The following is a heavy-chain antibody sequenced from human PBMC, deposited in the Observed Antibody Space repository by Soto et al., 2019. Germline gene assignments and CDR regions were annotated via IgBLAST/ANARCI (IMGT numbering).Heavy chain of an antibody. CDR2: ISAHNGDT. Sequence: ASVKVSCKASGYSFATYGFSWVRQAPGQGLECVGWISAHNGDTHYSQKFQGRVTLTTDTSTNTGYMELRSLTSDDTAVYFCATEPIYYNDGSGYYPLGHWGQGTLVTVSS. J-gene: IGHJ4*02. CDR1: GYSFATYG. D-gene: IGHD3-22*01. V-gene: IGHV1-18*04. CDR3: ATEPIYYNDGSGYYPLGH.